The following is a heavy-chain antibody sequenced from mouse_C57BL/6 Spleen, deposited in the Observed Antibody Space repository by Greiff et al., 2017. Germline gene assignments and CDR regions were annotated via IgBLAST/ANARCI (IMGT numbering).Heavy chain of an antibody. Sequence: QVQLQQSGAELVKPGASVKISCKASGYAFSSYWMNWVKPRPGKGLEWIGQIYPGDGDTNYNGKFKGKATLTADKSSSTAYMQLSSLTAEDSAVYFCARAIVTYPYAMDYWGQGTSGTVSS. CDR2: IYPGDGDT. CDR3: ARAIVTYPYAMDY. J-gene: IGHJ4*01. V-gene: IGHV1-80*01. CDR1: GYAFSSYW. D-gene: IGHD2-5*01.